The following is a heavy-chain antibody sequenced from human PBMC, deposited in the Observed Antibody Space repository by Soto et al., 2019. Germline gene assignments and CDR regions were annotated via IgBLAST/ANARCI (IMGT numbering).Heavy chain of an antibody. CDR2: INPYSGDT. D-gene: IGHD3-16*01. J-gene: IGHJ4*02. Sequence: QVQLVQSGPEVKKPGASIRVSCENSGYSFTEYYIHWVRQAPGQGLEWMGRINPYSGDTFYAEKYQGRVTLTRDTSVSTAYMELSGLTTDDTAVYYCARVVVVMLYAGLAHWGQGTLVTTSS. CDR1: GYSFTEYY. CDR3: ARVVVVMLYAGLAH. V-gene: IGHV1-2*06.